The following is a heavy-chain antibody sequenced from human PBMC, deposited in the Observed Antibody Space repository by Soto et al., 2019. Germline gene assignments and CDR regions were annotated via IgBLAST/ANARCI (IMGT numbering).Heavy chain of an antibody. CDR2: ASARNTNT. V-gene: IGHV3-23*01. CDR3: AKDVTSHGPRGYSSSWYGWFDP. Sequence: EVQLLESGGGLVQPGGSLRLSCAASGFTFSSHVMSWVRQAPGRGLEWVAAASARNTNTYYADSVKGRVTISRDNSKSTVYLQLDSLRVEDTAVYHCAKDVTSHGPRGYSSSWYGWFDPWGQGTLVVFSS. CDR1: GFTFSSHV. J-gene: IGHJ5*02. D-gene: IGHD6-13*01.